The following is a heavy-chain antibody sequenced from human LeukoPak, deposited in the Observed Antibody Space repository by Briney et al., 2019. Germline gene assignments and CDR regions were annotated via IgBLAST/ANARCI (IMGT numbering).Heavy chain of an antibody. Sequence: ASVKVSCKASGYTFTSYGISWVRQAPGQGLEWMGWISAYNGNTSYAQKLQGRVTMTTDTSTSTAYMELRSLRSDDTAVYYCARECQEWLRSGYWFDPWGQGTLVTVSS. D-gene: IGHD5-12*01. CDR2: ISAYNGNT. V-gene: IGHV1-18*01. CDR1: GYTFTSYG. J-gene: IGHJ5*02. CDR3: ARECQEWLRSGYWFDP.